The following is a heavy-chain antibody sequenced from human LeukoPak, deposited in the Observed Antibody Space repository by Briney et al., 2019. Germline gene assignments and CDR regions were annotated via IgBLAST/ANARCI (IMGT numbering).Heavy chain of an antibody. CDR2: INHSGST. D-gene: IGHD6-13*01. Sequence: SETLSLTCAVYGGSFSGYYWSWIRQPPGKGLEWIGEINHSGSTNYNPSLKSRVTISVDRSKNQFSLKLSSVTAADTAVYYCARSSSWYRGVDYWGQGTLVTVSS. CDR1: GGSFSGYY. V-gene: IGHV4-34*01. J-gene: IGHJ4*02. CDR3: ARSSSWYRGVDY.